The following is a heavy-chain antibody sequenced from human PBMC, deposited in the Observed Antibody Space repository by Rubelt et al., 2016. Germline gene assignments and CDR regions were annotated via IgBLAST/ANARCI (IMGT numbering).Heavy chain of an antibody. CDR3: ARPTLMAYE. Sequence: VQLVESGGRLIQPGGSLGLSCAASGFTVSSNSMSWVRQAPGKGLEWVAITSYDGSNKSYADSVKGRFTISRDNSKNALYLDMNSLRVDDTAVYYCARPTLMAYEWGQGTLVTVSS. CDR2: TSYDGSNK. CDR1: GFTVSSNS. D-gene: IGHD5-24*01. J-gene: IGHJ4*02. V-gene: IGHV3-30*04.